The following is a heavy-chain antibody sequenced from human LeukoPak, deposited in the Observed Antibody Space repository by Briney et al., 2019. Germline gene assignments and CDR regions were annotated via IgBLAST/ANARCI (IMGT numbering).Heavy chain of an antibody. CDR3: AKASWVSTADAVL. Sequence: GGSLRLSCVESGFTFSGYAMSWVCETPARGLEWVSSLRGNGDAFYADSAKGRFTLSRDESRNTVYLQLNKLRVEDTAIYYCAKASWVSTADAVLWGQGTVVTVSS. CDR1: GFTFSGYA. V-gene: IGHV3-23*01. J-gene: IGHJ4*02. CDR2: LRGNGDA. D-gene: IGHD3-16*01.